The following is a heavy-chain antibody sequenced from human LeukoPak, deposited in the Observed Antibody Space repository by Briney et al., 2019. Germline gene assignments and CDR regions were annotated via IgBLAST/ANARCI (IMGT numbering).Heavy chain of an antibody. CDR2: FYYSGST. Sequence: SETLSPTCTVSGGSISSYHWSWIRQPPGKGLEWIGFFYYSGSTNYNPSLKSRVTISVDTSKNQFSLKLSSVTAADTAVYYCARDVVPAAIDAFDIWGQGTMVTVSS. V-gene: IGHV4-59*01. CDR1: GGSISSYH. CDR3: ARDVVPAAIDAFDI. J-gene: IGHJ3*02. D-gene: IGHD2-2*01.